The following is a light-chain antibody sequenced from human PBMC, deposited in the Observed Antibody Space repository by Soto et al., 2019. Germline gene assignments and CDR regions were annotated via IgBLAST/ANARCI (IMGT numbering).Light chain of an antibody. CDR1: QSLLPRSVDDD. Sequence: EIVMTQSPLSLPVTPGEPASLSCKSSQSLLPRSVDDDLYWYLQKPGPSPLLFINMGSSRASGVPGRFSGSGSGTDFTLKISRVEAEDVGVYFCMQSLQTPRTFGQWTKLEIK. CDR2: MGS. J-gene: IGKJ2*01. CDR3: MQSLQTPRT. V-gene: IGKV2-28*01.